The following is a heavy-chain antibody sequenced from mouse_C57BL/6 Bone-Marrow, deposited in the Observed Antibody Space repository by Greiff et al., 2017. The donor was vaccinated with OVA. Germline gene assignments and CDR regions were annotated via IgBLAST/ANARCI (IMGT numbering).Heavy chain of an antibody. V-gene: IGHV5-6*02. CDR3: ARRTLPLDYFDY. CDR1: GFTFSSYG. J-gene: IGHJ2*01. Sequence: DVKLVESGGDLVKPGGSLKLSCAASGFTFSSYGMSWVRQTPDKRLEWVATISSGGSYTYYPDSVKGRFTISRDNAKNTLYLQMSSLKSEDTAMYYCARRTLPLDYFDYWGQGTTLTVSS. CDR2: ISSGGSYT.